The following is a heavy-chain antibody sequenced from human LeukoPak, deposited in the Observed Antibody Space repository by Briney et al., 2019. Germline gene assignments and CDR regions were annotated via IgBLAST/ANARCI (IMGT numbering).Heavy chain of an antibody. CDR1: GFTFSTYA. D-gene: IGHD6-19*01. CDR3: AKTLSSGWSGKYYFDY. J-gene: IGHJ4*02. V-gene: IGHV3-23*01. CDR2: ISGNGDNT. Sequence: TGGSLRLSCAASGFTFSTYAISRVRQAPGKGLEWVSGISGNGDNTYYADSVKGRFTIYRDNSKSRLSLQMNSLRAEDTAVYYCAKTLSSGWSGKYYFDYWGQGTLVSVSS.